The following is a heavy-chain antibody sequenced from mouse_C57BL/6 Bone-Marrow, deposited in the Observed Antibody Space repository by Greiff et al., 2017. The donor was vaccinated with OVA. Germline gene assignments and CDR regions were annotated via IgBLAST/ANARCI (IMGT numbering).Heavy chain of an antibody. Sequence: QVQLQQPGAELVRPGSSVKLSCKASGYTFTSYWMHWVKQRPIQGLEWIGNIDPSDSETHYNQKFKDKATLTVDKSSSTAYMQLSSLTSEDSAAYYCARIDGFLYYFDYWGQGTTLTVSS. CDR1: GYTFTSYW. J-gene: IGHJ2*01. CDR2: IDPSDSET. D-gene: IGHD2-3*01. V-gene: IGHV1-52*01. CDR3: ARIDGFLYYFDY.